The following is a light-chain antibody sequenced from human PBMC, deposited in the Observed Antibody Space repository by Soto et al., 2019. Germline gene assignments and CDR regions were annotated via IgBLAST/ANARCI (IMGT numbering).Light chain of an antibody. CDR3: AAWDDSLNAVV. CDR2: YDD. CDR1: SSNIGNNA. J-gene: IGLJ2*01. Sequence: QSVLTQPPSVSEAPKQRVSISCSGSSSNIGNNAVNWYQQLPGKAPKLLIYYDDLLPSGVSDRFSGSKSGTSDSLAISGLQSEDEADYYCAAWDDSLNAVVFGGGTKVTVL. V-gene: IGLV1-36*01.